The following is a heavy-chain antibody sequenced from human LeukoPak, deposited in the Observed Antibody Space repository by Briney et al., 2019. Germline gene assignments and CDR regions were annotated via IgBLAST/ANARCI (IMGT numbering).Heavy chain of an antibody. CDR3: ASRPDQHLLYYFDY. CDR2: INPNSGGT. J-gene: IGHJ4*02. CDR1: GYTFTGYY. D-gene: IGHD2-15*01. Sequence: ASVKVSCKASGYTFTGYYMHWVRQAPGQGLEWMGRINPNSGGTNYAQKFQGRVTMTRDTSISTAYMELSSLRSDDTAVYYCASRPDQHLLYYFDYWGQGALVTVSS. V-gene: IGHV1-2*06.